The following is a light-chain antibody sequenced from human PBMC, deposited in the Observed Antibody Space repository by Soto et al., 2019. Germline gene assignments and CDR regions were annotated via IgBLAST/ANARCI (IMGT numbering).Light chain of an antibody. CDR3: QQYYSYPPT. Sequence: AIRMTQSPSSLSASTGDRVTITCRASQGISGYLAWYQQKPGKAPKLLIYAASTLQSGVPSRFSGSGSGTDFTLTISCLQSEDFATYYCQQYYSYPPTFGPGTKVDIK. CDR2: AAS. CDR1: QGISGY. V-gene: IGKV1-8*01. J-gene: IGKJ3*01.